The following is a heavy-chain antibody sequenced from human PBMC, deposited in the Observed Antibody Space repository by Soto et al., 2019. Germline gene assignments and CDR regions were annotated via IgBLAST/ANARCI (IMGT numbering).Heavy chain of an antibody. V-gene: IGHV3-30*18. CDR1: GFTFSSYG. J-gene: IGHJ5*02. CDR2: ISYDGSNK. CDR3: AKDERRRDWGNAPGFDP. D-gene: IGHD3-16*01. Sequence: QVQLVESGGGVVQPGRSLRLSCAASGFTFSSYGMHWVRQAPGKGLEWVAVISYDGSNKYYADSVKGRFTISRDNSKNTLYLQMNSLRAEDTAVYYCAKDERRRDWGNAPGFDPWGQGTLVTVSS.